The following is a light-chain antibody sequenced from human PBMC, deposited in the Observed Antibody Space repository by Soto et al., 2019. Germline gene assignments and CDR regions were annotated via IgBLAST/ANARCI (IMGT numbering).Light chain of an antibody. V-gene: IGKV3-15*01. CDR1: QSVSSN. CDR3: QQYGSLSWT. Sequence: EIVMRQSPATLSLSPGERATLSCRASQSVSSNLAWYQQKPGQAPRLLIYGASTRATGSPARFSGSGSGTDFTLTISSLKSADFDVYYCQQYGSLSWTFGQGTKVDIK. J-gene: IGKJ1*01. CDR2: GAS.